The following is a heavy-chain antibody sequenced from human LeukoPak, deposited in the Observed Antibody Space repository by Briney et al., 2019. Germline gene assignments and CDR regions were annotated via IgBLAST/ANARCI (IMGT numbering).Heavy chain of an antibody. J-gene: IGHJ6*03. Sequence: GGSLRLSCAASGFAISDYYMTWIRQAPGKGLKWVSTINDNGDGTYYADSVKGRFTISRDNSYNTVSLQMNSLRDEDTGVYYCAKGLRTGVGPYMGYHYYMDVWGKGATVTVSS. CDR1: GFAISDYY. D-gene: IGHD3-16*01. V-gene: IGHV3-23*01. CDR2: INDNGDGT. CDR3: AKGLRTGVGPYMGYHYYMDV.